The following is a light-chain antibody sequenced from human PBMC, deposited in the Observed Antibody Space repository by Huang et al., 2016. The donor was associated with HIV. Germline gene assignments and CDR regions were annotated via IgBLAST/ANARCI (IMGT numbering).Light chain of an antibody. V-gene: IGKV1-39*01. CDR1: QSIGNY. CDR2: AAS. Sequence: DIQMTQSPPTLSAYVGDRVTITCRASQSIGNYLTWYHQKPGGDPKILIYAASSLQSGVPSRFSGSGSGTDFTLTISSLQPDDYATYYCQQSYSTPCTFGPGTKVDIK. CDR3: QQSYSTPCT. J-gene: IGKJ3*01.